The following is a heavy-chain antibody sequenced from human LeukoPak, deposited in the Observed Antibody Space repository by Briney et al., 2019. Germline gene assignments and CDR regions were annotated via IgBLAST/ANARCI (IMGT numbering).Heavy chain of an antibody. CDR2: IVVGSGNT. CDR1: GFTFTSSA. V-gene: IGHV1-58*02. D-gene: IGHD2-21*02. Sequence: SVKVSCKASGFTFTSSAMQWVRQARGQRLEWIGWIVVGSGNTNYAQKFQERVTITRDMSTSTAYMELSSLRSEDTAVYYCAAAMGGGAYCGGDCYSNGMDVWGQGTTVTVSS. J-gene: IGHJ6*02. CDR3: AAAMGGGAYCGGDCYSNGMDV.